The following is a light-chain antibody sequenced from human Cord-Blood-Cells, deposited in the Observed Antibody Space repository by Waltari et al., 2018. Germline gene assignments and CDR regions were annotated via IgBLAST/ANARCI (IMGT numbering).Light chain of an antibody. J-gene: IGLJ2*01. CDR3: SSCTSSSTLV. CDR2: DVS. Sequence: QSALTQPASVSGSPGQSITISCTGTSSDVGGYNYVSWYQQHPGKAPKLMIYDVSKRPSGVSNRFSGSKSGNTASLTISGLQAEDEADYYCSSCTSSSTLVFGGGTKLTVL. CDR1: SSDVGGYNY. V-gene: IGLV2-14*01.